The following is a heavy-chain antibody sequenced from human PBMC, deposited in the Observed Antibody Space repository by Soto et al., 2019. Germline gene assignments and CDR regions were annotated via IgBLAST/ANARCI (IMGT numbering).Heavy chain of an antibody. V-gene: IGHV3-23*01. Sequence: PGGSLRLSCAASGFTFSSYAMNWVRQAPGKGLEWVSAISGSGGSTYYADSVKGRFTISRDNSKNTLYLQMNYLRAEDTAVYYCAKTKLTMNSGWWNDAFDIWGQGAMVTVSS. J-gene: IGHJ3*02. CDR2: ISGSGGST. D-gene: IGHD6-19*01. CDR3: AKTKLTMNSGWWNDAFDI. CDR1: GFTFSSYA.